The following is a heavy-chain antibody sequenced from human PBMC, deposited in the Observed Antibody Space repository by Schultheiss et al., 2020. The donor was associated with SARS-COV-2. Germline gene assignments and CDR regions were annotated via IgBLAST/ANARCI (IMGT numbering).Heavy chain of an antibody. J-gene: IGHJ6*02. D-gene: IGHD6-6*01. V-gene: IGHV4-59*01. CDR2: IYYSGST. CDR1: GGSISSYY. Sequence: SETLSLTCTVSGGSISSYYWSWIWQPPGKGLEWIGYIYYSGSTNYNPSLKSRVTISVDTSKNQFSLKLSSVTAADTAVYYCARGAAPRGGMDVWGQGTTVTVSS. CDR3: ARGAAPRGGMDV.